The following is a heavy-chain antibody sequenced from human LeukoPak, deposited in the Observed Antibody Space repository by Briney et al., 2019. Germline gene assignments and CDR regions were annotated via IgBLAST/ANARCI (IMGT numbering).Heavy chain of an antibody. Sequence: SETLSLTCTVSGGSINGYYWSWIRQSPGKGLESLGYIYYTGSTNYNPSLKSRVTMSVDTSRNQFFLRLSSVTAADTAVYYCARTTEAHSWRTRYYDYYMDVWGKGTTVTVSS. CDR1: GGSINGYY. V-gene: IGHV4-59*01. J-gene: IGHJ6*03. CDR2: IYYTGST. CDR3: ARTTEAHSWRTRYYDYYMDV. D-gene: IGHD6-13*01.